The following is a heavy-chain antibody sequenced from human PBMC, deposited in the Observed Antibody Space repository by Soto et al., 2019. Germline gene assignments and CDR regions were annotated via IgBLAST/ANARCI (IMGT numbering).Heavy chain of an antibody. Sequence: EASVKFSCKASGYTFTSYYMHWVRQAPGQGLEWMGIINPSGGSTSYAQKFQGRVTMTRGTSTSTVYMELSSLRSEDTAVYYCARDYLLERPSYYYYGMDVWGQGTTVTVSS. D-gene: IGHD1-1*01. J-gene: IGHJ6*02. CDR1: GYTFTSYY. V-gene: IGHV1-46*01. CDR3: ARDYLLERPSYYYYGMDV. CDR2: INPSGGST.